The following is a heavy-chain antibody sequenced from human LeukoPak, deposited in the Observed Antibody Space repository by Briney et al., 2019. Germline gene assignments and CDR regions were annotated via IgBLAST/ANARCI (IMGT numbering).Heavy chain of an antibody. Sequence: PGGSLRLSCTASGFTFGDYAMSWVRQAPGKGLECVGFIRSKAYGGTTEYAASVKGRFTISRDDSKSIAYLQMNSLKTEDTAVYYCTRGGSSWYWLDYWGQGTLVTVSS. CDR3: TRGGSSWYWLDY. CDR1: GFTFGDYA. V-gene: IGHV3-49*04. CDR2: IRSKAYGGTT. J-gene: IGHJ4*02. D-gene: IGHD6-13*01.